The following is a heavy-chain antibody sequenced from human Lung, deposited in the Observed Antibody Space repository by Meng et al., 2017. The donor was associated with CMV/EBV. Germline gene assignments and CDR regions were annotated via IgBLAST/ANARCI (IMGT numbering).Heavy chain of an antibody. CDR2: ITSSSSYI. CDR1: GFTFSTYS. D-gene: IGHD2-2*01. J-gene: IGHJ3*02. V-gene: IGHV3-21*01. Sequence: GGSXRLXCAASGFTFSTYSMNWVRQAPGKGLEWVSFITSSSSYIYYADSVRGRFTISRDNAKNSLYLQMNSLRAEDTAVYYCAIYCSTTTCPPGRDAFDIXGQGXMVTVSS. CDR3: AIYCSTTTCPPGRDAFDI.